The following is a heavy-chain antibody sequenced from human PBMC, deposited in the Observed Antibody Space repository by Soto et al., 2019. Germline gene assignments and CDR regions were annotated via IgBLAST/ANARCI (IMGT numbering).Heavy chain of an antibody. V-gene: IGHV2-5*02. J-gene: IGHJ5*02. Sequence: QITLKESGPTLVKPTQTLTLTCTFSGFSLSTSGVGVGWIRQPPGKALEWLALIYFDHDKRYSPSLQSRLTITTDTSKNQVVLTMTNMDPVDTATYYCATHGSGTYYNPMYNWFDPWGQGTLVTVSS. D-gene: IGHD3-10*01. CDR2: IYFDHDK. CDR3: ATHGSGTYYNPMYNWFDP. CDR1: GFSLSTSGVG.